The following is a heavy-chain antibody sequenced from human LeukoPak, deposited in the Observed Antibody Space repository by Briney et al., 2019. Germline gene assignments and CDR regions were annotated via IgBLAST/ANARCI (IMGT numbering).Heavy chain of an antibody. V-gene: IGHV4-4*07. CDR3: ARDHKGYCSSTSCSYYYYYYMDV. D-gene: IGHD2-2*01. J-gene: IGHJ6*03. CDR2: IYTSGST. CDR1: GGSISSYY. Sequence: TSSETLSLTCTVSGGSISSYYWSWIRQPAGKGLEWVGGIYTSGSTNYNPSLNSRVSMSVDTSKTPFSLKLISVTAADTAVYYCARDHKGYCSSTSCSYYYYYYMDVWGKGTTVTVSS.